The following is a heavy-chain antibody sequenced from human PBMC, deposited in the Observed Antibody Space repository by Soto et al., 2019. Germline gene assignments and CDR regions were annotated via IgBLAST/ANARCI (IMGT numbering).Heavy chain of an antibody. V-gene: IGHV4-31*03. D-gene: IGHD1-26*01. Sequence: PSETLSLTCTVSGGSISSGGYYWSWIRQHPGKGLEWIGYIYYSGSTYYNPSLKSRVTISVDTSKNQFSLKLSSVTAADTAVYYCARVSPATDVYYYYGMDVWGQGTTVTVSS. J-gene: IGHJ6*02. CDR1: GGSISSGGYY. CDR2: IYYSGST. CDR3: ARVSPATDVYYYYGMDV.